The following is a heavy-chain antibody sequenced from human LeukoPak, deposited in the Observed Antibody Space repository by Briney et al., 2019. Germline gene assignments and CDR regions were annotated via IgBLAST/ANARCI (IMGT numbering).Heavy chain of an antibody. CDR1: GYTFTGYY. CDR3: ASHSDILTGYCLDY. J-gene: IGHJ4*02. D-gene: IGHD3-9*01. CDR2: INPNSGGT. Sequence: ASVKVACKASGYTFTGYYMHWVRQAPGQGLEWMGWINPNSGGTNYAQKFQGRVTMTRDTSISTAYMELSRLRSDDTAVYYCASHSDILTGYCLDYWGQGTLVTVSS. V-gene: IGHV1-2*02.